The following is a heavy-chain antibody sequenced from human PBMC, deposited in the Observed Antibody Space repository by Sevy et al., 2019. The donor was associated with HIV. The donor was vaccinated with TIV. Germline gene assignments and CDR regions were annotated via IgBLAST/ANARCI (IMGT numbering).Heavy chain of an antibody. CDR3: ARGKVLFDY. CDR1: GDSFSNYY. Sequence: SETLSLTCTVSGDSFSNYYWSWIRQSPGKGLEWIGYIYHNGSTNFNRSLKRRVTISVYTSKNQFSLKLNSVTAADTAVYYRARGKVLFDYWGQGTLVTVSS. J-gene: IGHJ4*02. D-gene: IGHD3-10*01. CDR2: IYHNGST. V-gene: IGHV4-59*01.